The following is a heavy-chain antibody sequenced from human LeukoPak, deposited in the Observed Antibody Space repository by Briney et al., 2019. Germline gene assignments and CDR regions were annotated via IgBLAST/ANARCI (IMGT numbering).Heavy chain of an antibody. J-gene: IGHJ3*01. D-gene: IGHD3-22*01. V-gene: IGHV4-34*01. CDR3: ASERRTSGFYSGTNNPFDV. Sequence: GSLRLSCAASGFTFSDYYMSWIRQPPGKGLEWIGEINDSGIPNYNPSLKSRVTISVDTSKNQFSLKLTSVTAADTAVYYCASERRTSGFYSGTNNPFDVWGPGTMVIVSS. CDR1: GFTFSDYY. CDR2: INDSGIP.